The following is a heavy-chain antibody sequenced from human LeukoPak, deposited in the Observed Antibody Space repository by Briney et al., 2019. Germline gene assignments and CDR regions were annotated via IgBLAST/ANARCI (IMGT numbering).Heavy chain of an antibody. CDR2: IYGGGST. J-gene: IGHJ4*02. CDR1: GFTVSTNR. V-gene: IGHV3-66*01. Sequence: GGSLRLSCAVSGFTVSTNRITWVRQAPGKGLECVSVIYGGGSTYYADSVKGRFTISRDSSKNTVYLQMNSLRAEDTAVYYCAGAGGYSGYGSQGTLVTVSS. CDR3: AGAGGYSGY. D-gene: IGHD5-12*01.